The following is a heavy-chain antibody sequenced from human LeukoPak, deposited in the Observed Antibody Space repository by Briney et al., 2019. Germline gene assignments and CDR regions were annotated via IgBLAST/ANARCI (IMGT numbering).Heavy chain of an antibody. Sequence: GASVKVSCKSAGYNFPAYFVHWVRQAPGQGLEWMGRINPNGGDTNYAQKFQGRVTMASDTSISTAYMELSSLISDDTAVYYCARVGFNTSWSNFDYWGQGTLVTVSS. CDR1: GYNFPAYF. CDR3: ARVGFNTSWSNFDY. V-gene: IGHV1-2*06. CDR2: INPNGGDT. J-gene: IGHJ4*02. D-gene: IGHD2-2*01.